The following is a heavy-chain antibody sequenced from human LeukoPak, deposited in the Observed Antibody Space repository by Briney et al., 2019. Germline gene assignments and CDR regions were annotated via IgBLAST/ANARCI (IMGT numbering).Heavy chain of an antibody. D-gene: IGHD4-23*01. Sequence: ASVKVSCKASGYTFTSYYVHWVRQAPGQGLEWMGIINPSGGSTSYAQKFQGRVTMTRDTSTSTVYMELSSLRSEDTAVYYCAKDDGGLNVDYWGQGTLVTVSS. CDR3: AKDDGGLNVDY. CDR2: INPSGGST. CDR1: GYTFTSYY. V-gene: IGHV1-46*01. J-gene: IGHJ4*02.